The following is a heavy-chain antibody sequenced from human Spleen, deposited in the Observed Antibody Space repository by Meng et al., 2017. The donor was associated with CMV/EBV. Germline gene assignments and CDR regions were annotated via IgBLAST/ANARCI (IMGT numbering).Heavy chain of an antibody. CDR3: ARAPGYRSLYGMDV. CDR1: GGSVSSGSHH. J-gene: IGHJ6*02. V-gene: IGHV4-61*01. CDR2: IYYSGST. Sequence: SESLSLTCTVSGGSVSSGSHHWSWIRQPPGKGLEWIGYIYYSGSTNYNPPLKSRVTISIDTSKNQFSLKLSSVTAADTAVYYCARAPGYRSLYGMDVWGQGTTVTVSS. D-gene: IGHD1-1*01.